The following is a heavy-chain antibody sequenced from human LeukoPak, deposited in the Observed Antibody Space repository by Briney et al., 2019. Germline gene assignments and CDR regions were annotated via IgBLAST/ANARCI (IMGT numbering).Heavy chain of an antibody. Sequence: GGSLRLSCAASGVTLRNYAMTWIRQAPGKGLQWVSVISGDGESTYYADSVRGWFIISRDNSKNTMYLQMNNLRAEDTAIYYCAKDRDCSSTGCYVFANWGQGTLVTVSS. CDR2: ISGDGEST. D-gene: IGHD2-2*01. CDR3: AKDRDCSSTGCYVFAN. CDR1: GVTLRNYA. J-gene: IGHJ4*02. V-gene: IGHV3-23*01.